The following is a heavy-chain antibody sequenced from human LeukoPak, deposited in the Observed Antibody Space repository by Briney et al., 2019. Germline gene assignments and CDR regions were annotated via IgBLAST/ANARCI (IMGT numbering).Heavy chain of an antibody. CDR1: GGSISSSSYY. CDR2: IYYSGSA. J-gene: IGHJ3*02. D-gene: IGHD6-13*01. V-gene: IGHV4-39*07. Sequence: PSETQSLTCTVSGGSISSSSYYWGWIRQPPGKGLEWIGSIYYSGSAYYNPSLKSRVTISVDTSKNQFSLKLSSVTAADTAVYYCAREGSSWRFDAFDIWGQGTMVTVSS. CDR3: AREGSSWRFDAFDI.